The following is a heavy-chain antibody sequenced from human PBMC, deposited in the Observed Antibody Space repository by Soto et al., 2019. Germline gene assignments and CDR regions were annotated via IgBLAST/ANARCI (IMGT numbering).Heavy chain of an antibody. J-gene: IGHJ6*02. CDR1: GGPFSGYY. CDR3: ARGGVVVPAATLGGKYYGMDV. V-gene: IGHV4-34*01. CDR2: INHSGST. Sequence: SETLSLTCAVYGGPFSGYYWSWIRQPPGKGLEWIGEINHSGSTNYNPSLKSRVTISVDTSKNQFSLKLSSVTAADTAVYYCARGGVVVPAATLGGKYYGMDVWGQGTTVTVSS. D-gene: IGHD2-2*01.